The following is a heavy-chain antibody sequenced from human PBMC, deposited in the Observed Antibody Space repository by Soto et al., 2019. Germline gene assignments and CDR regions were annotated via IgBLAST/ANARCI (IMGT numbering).Heavy chain of an antibody. J-gene: IGHJ4*02. CDR2: ISYDGSNK. V-gene: IGHV3-30-3*01. D-gene: IGHD5-18*01. CDR3: ARDGGSGYSYGTGLDY. CDR1: GFTFSSYA. Sequence: QVQLVESGGGVVQPGRSLRLSCAASGFTFSSYAMHWVRQAPGKGLEWVAVISYDGSNKYYADSVKGRFTISRDNSKNTLYLQMNSLRAEDTAVYDWARDGGSGYSYGTGLDYWGQGTLVTVSA.